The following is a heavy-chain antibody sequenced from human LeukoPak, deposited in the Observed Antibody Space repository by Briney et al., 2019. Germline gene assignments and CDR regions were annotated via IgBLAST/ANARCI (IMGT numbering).Heavy chain of an antibody. CDR1: GGTFSSYA. CDR3: ARDGGVSKRFDP. CDR2: IIPIFGTA. J-gene: IGHJ5*02. D-gene: IGHD2-8*02. V-gene: IGHV1-69*13. Sequence: SVNVSCKASGGTFSSYAISWVRQAPGQGLEWMGGIIPIFGTANYAQKFQGRVTITADESTSTAYMELSSLRSEDTAVYYCARDGGVSKRFDPWGQGTLVTVSS.